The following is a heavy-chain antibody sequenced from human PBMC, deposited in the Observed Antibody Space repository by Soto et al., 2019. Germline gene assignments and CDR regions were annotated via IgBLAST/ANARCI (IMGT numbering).Heavy chain of an antibody. D-gene: IGHD3-10*01. V-gene: IGHV3-21*01. CDR3: ARGSPDIYYYGSGNENWFDP. CDR2: ISSSSSYI. J-gene: IGHJ5*02. CDR1: GFTFSSYS. Sequence: PGGSLRLSCAASGFTFSSYSMNWVRQAPGKGLEWVSSISSSSSYIYYADSVKGRFTISRDNAKNSLYLQMNSLRAEDTAVYYCARGSPDIYYYGSGNENWFDPWGQGTLVTVSS.